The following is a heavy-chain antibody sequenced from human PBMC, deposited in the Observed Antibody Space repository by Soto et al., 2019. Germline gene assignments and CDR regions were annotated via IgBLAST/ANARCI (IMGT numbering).Heavy chain of an antibody. CDR1: GDIITNDA. Sequence: QVQLVQSGAEMKKPGASVILSCKVSGDIITNDAIHWVRQAPGQGLEWMGWINGGTANTKYSERFQGRVTISRDTSATTVYMELSSLTSEDTAVYYCARGRIAITGIVFWFDPWGQGTLVTVSS. J-gene: IGHJ5*02. D-gene: IGHD1-20*01. V-gene: IGHV1-3*01. CDR3: ARGRIAITGIVFWFDP. CDR2: INGGTANT.